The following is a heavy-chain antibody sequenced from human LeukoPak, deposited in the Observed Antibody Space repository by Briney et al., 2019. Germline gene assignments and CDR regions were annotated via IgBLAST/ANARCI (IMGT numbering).Heavy chain of an antibody. CDR2: IYHSGST. Sequence: SGTLSLTCAVSGGSISSSNWWSWVRQPPGKGLAWIGEIYHSGSTNYNPSLKSRVTISVDKSKNQFSLKLSSVTAADTAVYYCARFLPTTVTTDYYYGMDVWGQGTTVTVSS. V-gene: IGHV4-4*02. D-gene: IGHD4-17*01. J-gene: IGHJ6*02. CDR1: GGSISSSNW. CDR3: ARFLPTTVTTDYYYGMDV.